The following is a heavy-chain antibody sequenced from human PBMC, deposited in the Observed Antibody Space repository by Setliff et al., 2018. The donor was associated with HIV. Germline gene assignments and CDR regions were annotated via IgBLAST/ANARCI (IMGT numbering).Heavy chain of an antibody. V-gene: IGHV3-11*01. J-gene: IGHJ6*04. Sequence: LRLSCAASGFTFSDYYMSWIRQVPGKGLEWVSAIDPSGSRIFYSDSVKGRFTISRDNSKNTLYLQMNSLRAEDTAVYYCGDVRATLGVWGKGTTVTVSS. CDR2: IDPSGSRI. CDR1: GFTFSDYY. D-gene: IGHD5-12*01. CDR3: GDVRATLGV.